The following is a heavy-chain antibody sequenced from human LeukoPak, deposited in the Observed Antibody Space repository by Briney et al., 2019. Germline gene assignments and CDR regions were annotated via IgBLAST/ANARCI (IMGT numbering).Heavy chain of an antibody. V-gene: IGHV3-53*01. J-gene: IGHJ6*03. CDR3: ARDFSGLYDDGGYYYYYMDV. CDR1: GFTFSSNY. D-gene: IGHD3-16*01. Sequence: PGGSLRLSCAASGFTFSSNYMNWVRQAPGKGLEWVSVIYSGGSTYYADSVKGRFTVSTDNSKNTLYLQMNSLRAEDTAVYYCARDFSGLYDDGGYYYYYMDVWGKGTTVTVSS. CDR2: IYSGGST.